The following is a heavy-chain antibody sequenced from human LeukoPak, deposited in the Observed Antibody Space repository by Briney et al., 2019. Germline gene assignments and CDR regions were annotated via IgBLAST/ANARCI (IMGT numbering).Heavy chain of an antibody. CDR1: GYTFTGYY. Sequence: GASVKVSCKASGYTFTGYYMHWGRQAPGQGLEWMGRINPNSGGTNYAQKFQGRVTMTRDTSISTAYMELSRLRSDDTAVYYCARVGYYDSSGPLNDYWGQGTLVTVSS. D-gene: IGHD3-22*01. CDR2: INPNSGGT. J-gene: IGHJ4*02. V-gene: IGHV1-2*06. CDR3: ARVGYYDSSGPLNDY.